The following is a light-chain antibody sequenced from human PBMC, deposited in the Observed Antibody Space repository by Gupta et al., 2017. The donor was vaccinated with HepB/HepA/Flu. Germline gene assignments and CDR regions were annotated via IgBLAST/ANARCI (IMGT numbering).Light chain of an antibody. CDR2: QDT. CDR3: QAWDSSTAPYV. J-gene: IGLJ1*01. V-gene: IGLV3-1*01. CDR1: RLGDKF. Sequence: SYEVTQPPSVTVSPGQTASITCPGDRLGDKFVCWYQQKPSQSPVVVIYQDTKRPSGIPERFSGSSSGNTATLTISGTQAMDEADYYCQAWDSSTAPYVFGTGTKVTVL.